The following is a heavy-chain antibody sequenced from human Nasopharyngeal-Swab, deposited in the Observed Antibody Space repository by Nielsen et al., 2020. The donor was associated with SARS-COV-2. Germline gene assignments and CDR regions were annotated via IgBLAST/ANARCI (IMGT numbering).Heavy chain of an antibody. CDR1: GFTFSDYY. J-gene: IGHJ4*02. Sequence: GGSLRLSCAASGFTFSDYYMSWIRQAPGKGLEWVSYISSSGSTIYYADSVKGRFTISRDNVKNSLYLQMNSLRAEDTAVYYCAREDTDYYDSSGYFDYWGQGTLVTVSS. CDR3: AREDTDYYDSSGYFDY. V-gene: IGHV3-11*01. D-gene: IGHD3-22*01. CDR2: ISSSGSTI.